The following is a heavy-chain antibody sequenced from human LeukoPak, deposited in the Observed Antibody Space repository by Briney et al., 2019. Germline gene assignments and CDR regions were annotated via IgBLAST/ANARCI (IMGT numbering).Heavy chain of an antibody. CDR2: IRYDGSNR. D-gene: IGHD3-22*01. CDR3: AKDGPPDSSGYYFLNY. J-gene: IGHJ4*02. Sequence: GASLRLSCAASGFTFSSYGMHWVRQAPGKGLEWVACIRYDGSNRYYADSVKGRFTISRDNSKNTLYLQMNSLRAEDAAVYYCAKDGPPDSSGYYFLNYWGQGTVVTVSS. CDR1: GFTFSSYG. V-gene: IGHV3-30*02.